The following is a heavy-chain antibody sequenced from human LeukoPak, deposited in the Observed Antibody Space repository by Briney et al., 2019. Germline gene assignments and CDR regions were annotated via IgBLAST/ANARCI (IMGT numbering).Heavy chain of an antibody. CDR3: AREDYGDYPYYFDY. D-gene: IGHD4-17*01. J-gene: IGHJ4*02. CDR1: GFTFNAYG. V-gene: IGHV3-23*01. CDR2: ISGSGGST. Sequence: GGSLRLSCAASGFTFNAYGMNWVRQAPGKGLEWVSAISGSGGSTYYADSVKGRFTISRDNSKNTLYLQMNSLRAEDTAVYYCAREDYGDYPYYFDYWGQGTLVTVSS.